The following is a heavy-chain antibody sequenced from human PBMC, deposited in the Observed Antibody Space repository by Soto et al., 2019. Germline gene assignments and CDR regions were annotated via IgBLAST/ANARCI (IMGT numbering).Heavy chain of an antibody. CDR1: GGTFSSYA. V-gene: IGHV1-69*13. Sequence: SVKVSCKASGGTFSSYAISWVRQAPGQGLEWMGGIIPIFGTANYAQKFQGRVTITADESTSTAYMELSSLRSEDTAVYYCAYTQLGYCSSTSCYMPSSSSPWDYYYGMDVWGQGTTVTVSS. J-gene: IGHJ6*02. D-gene: IGHD2-2*02. CDR2: IIPIFGTA. CDR3: AYTQLGYCSSTSCYMPSSSSPWDYYYGMDV.